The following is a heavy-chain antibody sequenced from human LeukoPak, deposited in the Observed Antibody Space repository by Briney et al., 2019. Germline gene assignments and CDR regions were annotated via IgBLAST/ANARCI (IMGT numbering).Heavy chain of an antibody. V-gene: IGHV3-7*01. D-gene: IGHD4-23*01. CDR1: GFTFSAYW. CDR2: IKQDGSER. J-gene: IGHJ4*02. CDR3: ARGRPHGNDY. Sequence: GGSLRLSCAASGFTFSAYWMTWVRQAPGKGLEWVANIKQDGSERYYVDSVKGRFTISRDNAKNSLYLQMNSLRTEDTAVYYCARGRPHGNDYWGQGTLVTVSS.